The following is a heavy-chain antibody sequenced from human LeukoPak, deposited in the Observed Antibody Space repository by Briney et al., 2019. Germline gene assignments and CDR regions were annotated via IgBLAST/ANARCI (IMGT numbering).Heavy chain of an antibody. CDR3: ARQRVVTGSDYYYGMDV. D-gene: IGHD2-21*02. CDR1: GFTFSSYS. J-gene: IGHJ6*02. V-gene: IGHV3-21*01. Sequence: PGGSLRLSCAASGFTFSSYSMNWVRQAPGKGLEWVSSISSSSSYIYYADSVKGRFTISRDNAKNSLYLQMNSLRAEDTAVYYCARQRVVTGSDYYYGMDVWGQGTTVTVSS. CDR2: ISSSSSYI.